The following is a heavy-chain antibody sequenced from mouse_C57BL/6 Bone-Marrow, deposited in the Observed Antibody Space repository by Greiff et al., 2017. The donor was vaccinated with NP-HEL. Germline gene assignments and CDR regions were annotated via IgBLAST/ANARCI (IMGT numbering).Heavy chain of an antibody. CDR3: ARNDGSSFYYAMDY. J-gene: IGHJ4*01. CDR2: IYPGGGYT. V-gene: IGHV1-63*01. Sequence: QVQLQQSGAELVRPGTSVKMSCKASGYTFTNYWIGWAKQRPGHGLAWIGDIYPGGGYTNYNEKFKGKATLTADKSSSTAYMQFSSLTSEDSAIYYCARNDGSSFYYAMDYWGQGTSVTVSS. CDR1: GYTFTNYW. D-gene: IGHD1-1*01.